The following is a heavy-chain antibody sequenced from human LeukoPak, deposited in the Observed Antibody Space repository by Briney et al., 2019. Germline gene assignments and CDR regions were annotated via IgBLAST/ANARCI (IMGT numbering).Heavy chain of an antibody. V-gene: IGHV3-23*01. D-gene: IGHD3-10*01. CDR3: AKRGIVIRGVILTGFHKEAYYFDN. CDR1: GITLSSYG. Sequence: GGSLRLSCVVSGITLSSYGMSWVRQAPGKGLEWVAGISESGGGTNYADSVKGRFSISRDNAKNTVYLQVNSVRAEDTAVYFCAKRGIVIRGVILTGFHKEAYYFDNWGQGILVTVSS. J-gene: IGHJ4*02. CDR2: ISESGGGT.